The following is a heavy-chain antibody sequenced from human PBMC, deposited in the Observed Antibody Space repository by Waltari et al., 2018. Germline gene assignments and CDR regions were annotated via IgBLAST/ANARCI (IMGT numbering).Heavy chain of an antibody. V-gene: IGHV4-38-2*01. J-gene: IGHJ4*02. Sequence: QVQLQESGPGLVKPSETLSLTCAVSGYSIRSGYYWGWIRQPPGKGREWIGSIYHSGSTYYNPSLKSRVTISVDTSKNQFSLKLSSVTAADTAVYYCARRGIAARRAVTIIDYWGQGTLVTVSS. CDR2: IYHSGST. CDR3: ARRGIAARRAVTIIDY. D-gene: IGHD6-6*01. CDR1: GYSIRSGYY.